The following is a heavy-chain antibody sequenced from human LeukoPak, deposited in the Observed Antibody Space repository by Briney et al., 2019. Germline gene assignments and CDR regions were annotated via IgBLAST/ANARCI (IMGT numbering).Heavy chain of an antibody. V-gene: IGHV4-59*01. CDR3: ARTQYSSSWYAVWYFDL. D-gene: IGHD6-13*01. Sequence: SETLSLTCTVSGGSISSYYWSWIRQPPGKGLEWIGCIYYSGSTNYNPSLKSRVTISVDTSKNQFSLKLSSVTAADTAVYYCARTQYSSSWYAVWYFDLWGRGTLVTVSS. CDR1: GGSISSYY. J-gene: IGHJ2*01. CDR2: IYYSGST.